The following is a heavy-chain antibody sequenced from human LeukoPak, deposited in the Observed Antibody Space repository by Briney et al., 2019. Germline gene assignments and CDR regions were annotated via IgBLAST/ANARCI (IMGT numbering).Heavy chain of an antibody. CDR1: GGSISSYY. CDR2: IYTSGSA. D-gene: IGHD6-19*01. J-gene: IGHJ4*02. CDR3: ARDRPGHGYGSGWYYFDY. V-gene: IGHV4-4*07. Sequence: KPSETLSLTCTVSGGSISSYYWSWIRQPAGKGLEWIGRIYTSGSANYNPSLKSRVTMSVDTSKNQFSLKLSSVTAADTAVYYCARDRPGHGYGSGWYYFDYWGQGTLVTVSS.